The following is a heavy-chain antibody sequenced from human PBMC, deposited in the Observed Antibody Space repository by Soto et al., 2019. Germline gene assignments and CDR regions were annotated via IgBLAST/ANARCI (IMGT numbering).Heavy chain of an antibody. V-gene: IGHV4-59*01. Sequence: SETLSLTCIVSGGSISSDYWGWIRQPPGKGLEWIGYIFYAGAINYNPSLKSRVTRSIDASEKQFSLNLTSVTAADTAFYYCAKYTGYESLFYFDSWGRGLQVTVSS. CDR3: AKYTGYESLFYFDS. D-gene: IGHD5-12*01. J-gene: IGHJ4*01. CDR2: IFYAGAI. CDR1: GGSISSDY.